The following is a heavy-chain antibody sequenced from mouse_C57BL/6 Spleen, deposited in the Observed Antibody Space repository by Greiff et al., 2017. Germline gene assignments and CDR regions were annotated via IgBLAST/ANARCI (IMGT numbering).Heavy chain of an antibody. D-gene: IGHD2-2*01. V-gene: IGHV1-76*01. CDR1: GYTFTDYY. Sequence: VQLQQSGAELVRPGASVTLSCKASGYTFTDYYINWVKQRPGQGLEWIARIYPGSGNTYYNEKFKGKATLTAEKSSSTAYMQLSSLTSEDSAVYFCAREDDGYDGSFAYWGQGTLVTVSA. CDR2: IYPGSGNT. CDR3: AREDDGYDGSFAY. J-gene: IGHJ3*01.